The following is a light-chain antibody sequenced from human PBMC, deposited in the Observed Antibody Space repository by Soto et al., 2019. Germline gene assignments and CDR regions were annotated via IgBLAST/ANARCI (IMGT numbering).Light chain of an antibody. CDR1: QSVSSTY. CDR3: QQYSNWPPRT. CDR2: GAS. Sequence: EIVLTQSPGTLSLSPGERATLSCRASQSVSSTYLAWYQQKPGQAPRLLIYGASNRATGIPDRFSGRGSGTDFTLTISRLEPEDSAVYYCQQYSNWPPRTFGQGNKVDIK. J-gene: IGKJ1*01. V-gene: IGKV3-20*01.